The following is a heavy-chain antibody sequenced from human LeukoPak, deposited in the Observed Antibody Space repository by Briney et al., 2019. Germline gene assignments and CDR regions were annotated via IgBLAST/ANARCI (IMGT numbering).Heavy chain of an antibody. Sequence: ASVKVSCKASGYTFTSYAMNWVRQAPGQGLEWMGWINTNTGNPTYAQGFTGRFVFSLDTSVSTAYLQISSLKAEDTAVHYCARDFAAGRNDCGGDCYPEAFDIWGQGTMVTVSS. D-gene: IGHD2-21*02. CDR1: GYTFTSYA. V-gene: IGHV7-4-1*02. CDR3: ARDFAAGRNDCGGDCYPEAFDI. CDR2: INTNTGNP. J-gene: IGHJ3*02.